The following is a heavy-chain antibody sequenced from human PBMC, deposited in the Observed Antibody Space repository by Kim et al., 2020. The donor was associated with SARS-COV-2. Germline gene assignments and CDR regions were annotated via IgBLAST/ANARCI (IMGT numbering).Heavy chain of an antibody. CDR3: ARSHYDFWSGYYSHYGMDV. V-gene: IGHV7-4-1*01. D-gene: IGHD3-3*01. Sequence: ASVKVSCKASGYTFTSYAMNWVRQAPGQGLEWMGWINTNTGNPTYAQGFTGRFVFSLDTSVSTAYLQIGSLKAEDTAVYYCARSHYDFWSGYYSHYGMDVWGQGTTVTVSS. CDR1: GYTFTSYA. J-gene: IGHJ6*02. CDR2: INTNTGNP.